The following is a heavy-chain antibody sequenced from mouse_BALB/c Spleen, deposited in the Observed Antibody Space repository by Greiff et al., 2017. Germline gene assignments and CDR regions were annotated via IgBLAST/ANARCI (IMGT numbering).Heavy chain of an antibody. Sequence: VQLMESGPGLVAPSQSLSFTCTVSGFSLTSYGVHWVRQPPGKGLEWLGVIWAGGSTNYNLALMSRLSISKDNSKSQVFLKMNRLQTDDTAMYYCAREYGSSYGYFDVWGAGTTVTVSS. CDR3: AREYGSSYGYFDV. D-gene: IGHD1-1*01. J-gene: IGHJ1*01. V-gene: IGHV2-9*02. CDR1: GFSLTSYG. CDR2: IWAGGST.